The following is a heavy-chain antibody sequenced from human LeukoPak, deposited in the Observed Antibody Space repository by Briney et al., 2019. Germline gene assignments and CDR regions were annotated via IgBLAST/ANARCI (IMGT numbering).Heavy chain of an antibody. CDR2: MNPNSGNT. D-gene: IGHD3-22*01. CDR1: GYTFTSYD. J-gene: IGHJ4*02. Sequence: ASVKVSCKAPGYTFTSYDINWVRQATGQGLEWMGWMNPNSGNTGYAQKFQGRVTMTRNTSISTAYMELSSLRSEDTAVYYCATEGGNYDSSGYYRDYWGQGTLVTVSS. CDR3: ATEGGNYDSSGYYRDY. V-gene: IGHV1-8*01.